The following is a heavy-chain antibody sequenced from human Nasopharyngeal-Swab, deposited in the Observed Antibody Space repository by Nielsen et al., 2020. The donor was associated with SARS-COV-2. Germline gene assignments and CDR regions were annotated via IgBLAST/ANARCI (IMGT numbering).Heavy chain of an antibody. CDR3: ARGKGDAYRNFDY. CDR2: IYYTGRT. V-gene: IGHV4-31*03. Sequence: TLSLTCTVSGGYISHGADNWNWIRQHPGQGLEWIGSIYYTGRTSYNPSLKSRVSISIDASRRQFSLNLVFMSAADTAVYYCARGKGDAYRNFDYWDQGTLVTVSS. CDR1: GGYISHGADN. D-gene: IGHD5-24*01. J-gene: IGHJ4*02.